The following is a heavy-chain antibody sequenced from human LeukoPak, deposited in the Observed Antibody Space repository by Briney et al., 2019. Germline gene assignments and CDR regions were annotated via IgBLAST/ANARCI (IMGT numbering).Heavy chain of an antibody. CDR1: GLTFSSYN. J-gene: IGHJ4*02. CDR2: ISSSSNYI. D-gene: IGHD4-11*01. Sequence: GGSLRLSCVASGLTFSSYNMNWVRQAPGKGPEWVSFISSSSNYIYYADSVKGRFTISRDNAKNSLLLQMNSLRAEDTAVYYCARGTPTTRDFDYWGQGTLVTVSS. V-gene: IGHV3-21*01. CDR3: ARGTPTTRDFDY.